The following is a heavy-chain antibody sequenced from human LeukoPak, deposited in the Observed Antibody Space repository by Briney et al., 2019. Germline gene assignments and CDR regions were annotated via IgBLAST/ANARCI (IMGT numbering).Heavy chain of an antibody. V-gene: IGHV1-18*01. J-gene: IGHJ4*02. CDR2: ISAYNGNT. CDR3: AREGATYYYDSSGYGEDY. D-gene: IGHD3-22*01. Sequence: ASVKVSCKASGYTFTSYGISWVRQAPGQGLEWMGWISAYNGNTNYAQKLQGRVTMTTDTSTSTAYMELRSLRSDDTAVYYCAREGATYYYDSSGYGEDYWGQGTLVTVSS. CDR1: GYTFTSYG.